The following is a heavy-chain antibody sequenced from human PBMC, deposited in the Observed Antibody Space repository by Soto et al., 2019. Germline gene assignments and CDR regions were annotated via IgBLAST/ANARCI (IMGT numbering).Heavy chain of an antibody. Sequence: SETLSLTCTVSGDSIGGGASLWSWIRQPPGKGLEWIANVYYSGSSYYNPSLKSRLTISVDTTKNQFSLQLKSMTAADTAVYYCAKLSCTSSTCYFPGWFDPWGQGTLVTVTS. J-gene: IGHJ5*02. CDR2: VYYSGSS. V-gene: IGHV4-31*03. CDR3: AKLSCTSSTCYFPGWFDP. D-gene: IGHD2-2*01. CDR1: GDSIGGGASL.